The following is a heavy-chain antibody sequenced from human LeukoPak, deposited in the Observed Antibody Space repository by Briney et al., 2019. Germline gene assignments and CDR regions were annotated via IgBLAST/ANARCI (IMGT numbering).Heavy chain of an antibody. CDR2: IYPADSDT. Sequence: GESLKISCKGFGYTFSTYWIAWVRQMPGKGLEWMGIIYPADSDTKYSPSFQGQVTISADKSISTAYLQWSSLKASDTAMYYCARQGYGDFAGMDVWGQGTTVTVSS. J-gene: IGHJ6*02. D-gene: IGHD4-17*01. CDR3: ARQGYGDFAGMDV. CDR1: GYTFSTYW. V-gene: IGHV5-51*01.